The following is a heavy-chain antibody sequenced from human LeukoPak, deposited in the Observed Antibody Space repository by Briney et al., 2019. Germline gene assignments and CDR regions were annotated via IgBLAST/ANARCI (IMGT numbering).Heavy chain of an antibody. CDR3: ARDSPDYGDLRGAFDI. V-gene: IGHV4-61*01. Sequence: NPSETLSLTCTVSGGSVSSGSYYWSWIRQPPGKGLEWIGYIYYSGSTNYNPSLNSRVTISVYTSKNQFSLKLSSVTAADTAVYYCARDSPDYGDLRGAFDIWGQGTMVTVSS. CDR2: IYYSGST. CDR1: GGSVSSGSYY. J-gene: IGHJ3*02. D-gene: IGHD4-17*01.